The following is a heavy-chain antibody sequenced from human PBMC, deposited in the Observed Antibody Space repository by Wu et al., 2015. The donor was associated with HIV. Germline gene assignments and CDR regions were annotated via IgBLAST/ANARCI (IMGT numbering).Heavy chain of an antibody. J-gene: IGHJ6*01. V-gene: IGHV1-2*02. D-gene: IGHD1-14*01. CDR2: INPNNGGT. CDR1: GYTFIDYY. CDR3: ASYVGTDSSLDYLGPRTIVNVYLGTTVPYG. Sequence: QVQLVQSGAEVKKPGASVKVSCKASGYTFIDYYMHWVRQAPGQGLEWMGWINPNNGGTNYAQKFQGRVTMTRDTSISTAYMELSRLRSDDTAVYYCASYVGTDSSLDYLGPRTIVNVYLGTTVPYG.